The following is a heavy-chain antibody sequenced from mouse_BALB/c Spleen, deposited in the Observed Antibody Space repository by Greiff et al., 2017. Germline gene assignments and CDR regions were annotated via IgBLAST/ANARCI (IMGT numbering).Heavy chain of an antibody. V-gene: IGHV5-9*03. CDR1: GFTFSSYT. J-gene: IGHJ1*01. CDR2: ISSGGGNT. Sequence: DVHLVESGGGLVKPGGSLKLSCAASGFTFSSYTMSWVRQTPEKRLEWVATISSGGGNTYYPDSVKGRFTISRDNAKNNLYLQMSSLRSEDTALYYCARRGLRGYFDVWGAGTTVTVSS. CDR3: ARRGLRGYFDV.